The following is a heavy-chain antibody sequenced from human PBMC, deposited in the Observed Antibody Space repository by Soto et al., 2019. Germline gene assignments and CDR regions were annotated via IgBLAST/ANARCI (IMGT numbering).Heavy chain of an antibody. J-gene: IGHJ6*03. CDR1: GFTFSNYA. V-gene: IGHV3-23*01. Sequence: PGGSLRLSCSASGFTFSNYAMSWVRQAPGKGLEWVSGIGDSGGSTYYADSVKGRFTISRDNSRNTLYLQMNSLRAEDTAVYYCAGGVVVVAAVKIYYYYMDVWGKGTTVTVSS. CDR2: IGDSGGST. D-gene: IGHD2-15*01. CDR3: AGGVVVVAAVKIYYYYMDV.